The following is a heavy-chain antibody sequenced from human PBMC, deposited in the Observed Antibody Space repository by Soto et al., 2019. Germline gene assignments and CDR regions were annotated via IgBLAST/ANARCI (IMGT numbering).Heavy chain of an antibody. CDR3: ARVPHYANLKTGGYYYYGMDV. Sequence: QVQLVQSGAEVKKPGASVKVSCKASGYTFTGYYMHWVRQAPGQGLEWMGWINPNSGGTNYAQKFQGRVTMTRDTSISTVYMELSRLRSDDTAVYYCARVPHYANLKTGGYYYYGMDVWGQGTTVTVSS. CDR1: GYTFTGYY. CDR2: INPNSGGT. V-gene: IGHV1-2*02. J-gene: IGHJ6*02. D-gene: IGHD4-17*01.